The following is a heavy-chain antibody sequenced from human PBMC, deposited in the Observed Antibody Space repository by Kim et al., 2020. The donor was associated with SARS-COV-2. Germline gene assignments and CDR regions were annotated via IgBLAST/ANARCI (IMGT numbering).Heavy chain of an antibody. V-gene: IGHV4-59*01. D-gene: IGHD3-10*01. CDR2: IYYSGST. J-gene: IGHJ6*02. CDR3: ARVRMVRTYYYYGMDV. CDR1: GGSISSYY. Sequence: SETLSLTCTVSGGSISSYYWSWIRQPPGKGLEWIGYIYYSGSTNYNPSLKSRVTISVDTSKNQFSLKLSSVTAADTAVYYCARVRMVRTYYYYGMDVWGQGTTVTVSS.